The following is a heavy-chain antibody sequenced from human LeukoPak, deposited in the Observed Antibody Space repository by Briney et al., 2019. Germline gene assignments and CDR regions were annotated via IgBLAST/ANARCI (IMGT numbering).Heavy chain of an antibody. CDR2: INWNGGST. CDR1: GFTFDDYG. J-gene: IGHJ4*02. Sequence: GGSLRLSCAASGFTFDDYGMSWVRQAPGKGLEWVSGINWNGGSTGYADSVKGRFAISRDNAKNSLYLQMNSLRAEGTALYYCARDRETYYYDSSGYGYWGQGTLVTVSS. V-gene: IGHV3-20*04. D-gene: IGHD3-22*01. CDR3: ARDRETYYYDSSGYGY.